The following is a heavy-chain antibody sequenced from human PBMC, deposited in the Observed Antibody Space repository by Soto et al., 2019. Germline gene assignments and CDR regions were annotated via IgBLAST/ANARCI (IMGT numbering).Heavy chain of an antibody. J-gene: IGHJ6*02. CDR3: ARRGYYGSGMSHYYYGMDV. CDR1: GGTFSSYA. CDR2: IIPIFGTA. Sequence: GASVKVSCKASGGTFSSYAISWVRQAPGQGLEWMGGIIPIFGTANYAQKFQGRVTITADESTSTAYMELSSLRSEDTAVYYCARRGYYGSGMSHYYYGMDVWGQGATVTVSS. V-gene: IGHV1-69*13. D-gene: IGHD3-10*01.